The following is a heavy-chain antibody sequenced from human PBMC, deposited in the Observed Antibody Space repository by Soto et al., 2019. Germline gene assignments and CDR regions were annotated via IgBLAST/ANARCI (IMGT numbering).Heavy chain of an antibody. CDR1: GFTFSSYG. D-gene: IGHD1-26*01. V-gene: IGHV3-33*01. J-gene: IGHJ3*02. Sequence: QVQLVESGGGVVQPGRSLRLSCAASGFTFSSYGMHWVRQAPGKGLEWVAVIWYDGSNKYYADSVKGRFTISRDNSKNTLYLQMNSLRAEDTAVYYCARIVGATNAFDIWGQGTMVTVSS. CDR3: ARIVGATNAFDI. CDR2: IWYDGSNK.